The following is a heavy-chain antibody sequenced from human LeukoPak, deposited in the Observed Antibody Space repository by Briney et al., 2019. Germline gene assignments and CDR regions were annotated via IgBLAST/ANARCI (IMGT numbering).Heavy chain of an antibody. CDR1: GFTFTDHY. CDR2: ISSGGDII. J-gene: IGHJ4*02. Sequence: PGGSLRLSCAASGFTFTDHYMSWVRQAPGKGLEWVSYISSGGDIIYYADSVKGRFTISRDNSKNTLYLQMNSLRAEDTAVYYCVIGRLVGAPFDYWGQGTLVTVSS. V-gene: IGHV3-11*04. D-gene: IGHD1-26*01. CDR3: VIGRLVGAPFDY.